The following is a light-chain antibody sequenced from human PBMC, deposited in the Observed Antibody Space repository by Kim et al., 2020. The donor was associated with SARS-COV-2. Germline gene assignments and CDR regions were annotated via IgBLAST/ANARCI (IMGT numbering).Light chain of an antibody. Sequence: VALGQTVRNTFQGHSLRSYYATWYKQKPGQAPIVVIYGKNNRPSGIPDRFSGSSSGDTASLTITGTQAGDEADYYCNSRGSNDNVLFGGGTQLTVL. V-gene: IGLV3-19*01. J-gene: IGLJ2*01. CDR2: GKN. CDR3: NSRGSNDNVL. CDR1: SLRSYY.